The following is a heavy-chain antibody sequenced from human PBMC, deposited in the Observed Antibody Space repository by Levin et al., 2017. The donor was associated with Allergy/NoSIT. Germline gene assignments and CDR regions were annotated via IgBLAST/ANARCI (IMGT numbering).Heavy chain of an antibody. CDR2: INHSGST. CDR1: GGSLSGYY. V-gene: IGHV4-34*01. D-gene: IGHD2-2*01. J-gene: IGHJ4*02. CDR3: ATGGLDVGYQLLLRG. Sequence: PSETLSLTCAVYGGSLSGYYWTWIRQPPGKRLEWIGEINHSGSTNYNPSLKSRVTIAVDTSKNQFSLKLSSVTAADTAVYYCATGGLDVGYQLLLRGWGQGTLVTVSS.